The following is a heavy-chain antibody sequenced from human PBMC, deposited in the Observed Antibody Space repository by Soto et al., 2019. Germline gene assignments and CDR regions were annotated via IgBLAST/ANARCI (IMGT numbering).Heavy chain of an antibody. D-gene: IGHD3-3*01. J-gene: IGHJ4*02. Sequence: GGSLRLSCAASGFTFSSYAMHWVRQAPGKGLEWVAVISYDGSNKYYADSVKGRFTISRDNSKNTLYLQMNSLRAEDTAVYYCASDFYDFWSGYFRGYYFDYWGQGTLVTVSS. V-gene: IGHV3-30-3*01. CDR2: ISYDGSNK. CDR1: GFTFSSYA. CDR3: ASDFYDFWSGYFRGYYFDY.